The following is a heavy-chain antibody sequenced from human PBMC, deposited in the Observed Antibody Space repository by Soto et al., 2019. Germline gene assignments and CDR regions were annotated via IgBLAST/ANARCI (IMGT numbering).Heavy chain of an antibody. CDR3: AKEDAVNLDY. V-gene: IGHV3-9*01. CDR2: ITWNGGTI. CDR1: GFIFDDYV. D-gene: IGHD4-4*01. Sequence: EVQLVESGGGLVQPGRSLRLSCAASGFIFDDYVMHWVRQAPGKGLEWVSSITWNGGTIVYADSVKGRFTISRDNAKNSLYLQMNSLRAEDTALYYCAKEDAVNLDYWGQGTLVTVSS. J-gene: IGHJ4*02.